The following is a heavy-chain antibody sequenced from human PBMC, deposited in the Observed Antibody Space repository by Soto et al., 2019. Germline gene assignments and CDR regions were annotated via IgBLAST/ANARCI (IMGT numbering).Heavy chain of an antibody. CDR2: INYSGST. D-gene: IGHD3-22*01. V-gene: IGHV4-34*01. CDR3: ARGPRFSSGYYYAFFDY. Sequence: SETLSLTCAVYGGSFSGYYWSWIRQPPGKGLEWIGYINYSGSTNYNPSLKSRVTISVDTSKNQFSLKLSSVTAADTAVYYCARGPRFSSGYYYAFFDYWGQGTLVTVSS. CDR1: GGSFSGYY. J-gene: IGHJ4*02.